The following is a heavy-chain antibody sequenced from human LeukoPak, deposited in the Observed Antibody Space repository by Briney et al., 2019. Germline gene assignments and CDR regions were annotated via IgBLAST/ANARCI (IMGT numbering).Heavy chain of an antibody. CDR3: ARPRIAARLDAFDI. CDR1: GSRFTSYW. D-gene: IGHD6-6*01. J-gene: IGHJ3*02. Sequence: GGSLQISCKGSGSRFTSYWIGWVRQMPGKGLEWMGIIYPGDSDTRYSPSFQGQVTISADKSISTAYLQWSSLKASDTAMYYCARPRIAARLDAFDIWGQGTMVTVSS. V-gene: IGHV5-51*01. CDR2: IYPGDSDT.